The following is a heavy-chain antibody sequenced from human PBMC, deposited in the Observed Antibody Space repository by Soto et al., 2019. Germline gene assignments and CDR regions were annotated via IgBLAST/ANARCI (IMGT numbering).Heavy chain of an antibody. J-gene: IGHJ4*02. Sequence: PSETLSLTCAVYGGSFSGYYWSWIRQPPGKGLEWIGEINHSGSTNYNPSLKSRVTISVDTSKNQFSLKLSSVTAADTAVYYCARGKYSSSSAFDYWGQGTLVTLL. CDR1: GGSFSGYY. CDR2: INHSGST. D-gene: IGHD6-6*01. V-gene: IGHV4-34*01. CDR3: ARGKYSSSSAFDY.